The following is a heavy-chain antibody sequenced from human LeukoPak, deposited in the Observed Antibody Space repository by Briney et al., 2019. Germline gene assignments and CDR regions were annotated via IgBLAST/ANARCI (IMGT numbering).Heavy chain of an antibody. CDR3: ARVGNSNYARYRFDP. D-gene: IGHD4-11*01. V-gene: IGHV1-18*01. CDR1: GYTFTSYG. J-gene: IGHJ5*02. Sequence: ASVKVSCKASGYTFTSYGVSWVRQAPGQGLEWMGWISAYNGNTNYAQKPQGRVTMTTDTSTSTAYMELRSLRSDDTAVYYCARVGNSNYARYRFDPWGQGTLVTVSS. CDR2: ISAYNGNT.